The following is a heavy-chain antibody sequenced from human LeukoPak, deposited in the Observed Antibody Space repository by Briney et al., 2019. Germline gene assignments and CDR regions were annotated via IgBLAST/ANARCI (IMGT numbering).Heavy chain of an antibody. D-gene: IGHD3-22*01. Sequence: PSQTLSLTCTVSGGSISSGGYYWSWIRQRPGKGLECIGYIYYSGSTYYNPSLKSRVTISVDTSKNQFSLKLSSVTAADTAVYYCARTYDSSGYYYVWVFDYWGQGTLVTVSS. CDR2: IYYSGST. V-gene: IGHV4-31*03. CDR3: ARTYDSSGYYYVWVFDY. CDR1: GGSISSGGYY. J-gene: IGHJ4*02.